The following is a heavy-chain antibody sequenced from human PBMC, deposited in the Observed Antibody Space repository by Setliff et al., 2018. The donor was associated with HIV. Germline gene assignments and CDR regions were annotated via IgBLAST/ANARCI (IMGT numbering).Heavy chain of an antibody. Sequence: SETLSLTCSVSGASITSHNWSWIRQAAGKGLEWIGRIYTRGNTNYNPPLRSRVTMSVDTSKNQFSLSLNSVTAADTAVYFCARGGAVSADFDSWGQGTLVTVSS. CDR2: IYTRGNT. CDR1: GASITSHN. CDR3: ARGGAVSADFDS. V-gene: IGHV4-4*07. D-gene: IGHD3-16*01. J-gene: IGHJ5*01.